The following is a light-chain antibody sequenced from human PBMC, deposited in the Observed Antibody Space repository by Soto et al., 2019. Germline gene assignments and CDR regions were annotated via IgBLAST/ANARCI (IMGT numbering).Light chain of an antibody. CDR2: DVN. CDR1: SSDVAIYNY. V-gene: IGLV2-11*01. J-gene: IGLJ3*02. CDR3: CSYAGSSWV. Sequence: QSALTQPRSVSGSPGQSVTISCTATSSDVAIYNYVAWYQQHPGKAPKLVIHDVNKRPSGVPDRFSGSKSGNTASLTISGLQTGDEADYYCCSYAGSSWVLGGGTKLTVL.